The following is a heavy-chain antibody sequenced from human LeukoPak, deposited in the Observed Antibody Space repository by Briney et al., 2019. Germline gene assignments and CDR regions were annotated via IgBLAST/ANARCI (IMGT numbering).Heavy chain of an antibody. Sequence: SETLSLTCTVSGASISSTGYYWGWIRQSPGKRLEWIGSLFNSGVTYYSPSLKSRVSTSVDTSNNHFSLRLPPLTAADTAIYYCARHRVASAYSSFDYWGQGTLVTVSS. CDR2: LFNSGVT. J-gene: IGHJ4*02. CDR1: GASISSTGYY. V-gene: IGHV4-39*01. CDR3: ARHRVASAYSSFDY. D-gene: IGHD2-15*01.